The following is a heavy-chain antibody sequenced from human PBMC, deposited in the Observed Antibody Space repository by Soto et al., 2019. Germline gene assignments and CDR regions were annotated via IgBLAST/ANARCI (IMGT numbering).Heavy chain of an antibody. CDR1: GGSISSGSYH. J-gene: IGHJ4*02. V-gene: IGHV4-31*03. CDR3: ARAEGSNYYVRQDC. CDR2: IYYSESS. D-gene: IGHD4-4*01. Sequence: SETLSLTCTVSGGSISSGSYHWSWIRQHPGKGLEWIGNIYYSESSYYNPSLKSRATISIDTSKDQFSLRLGSVTAADTAVYYCARAEGSNYYVRQDCWGRGTLVTVSS.